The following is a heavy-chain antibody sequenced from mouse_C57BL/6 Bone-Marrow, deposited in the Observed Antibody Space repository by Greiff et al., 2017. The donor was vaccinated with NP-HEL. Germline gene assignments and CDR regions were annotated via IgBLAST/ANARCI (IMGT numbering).Heavy chain of an antibody. CDR1: GFTFSDFY. Sequence: EVNVVESGGGLVQSGRSLRLSCATSGFTFSDFYMEWVRQAPGKGLEWIAASRNKANDYTTEYSASVKGRFIVSRDTSQSILYLQMNALRAEDTAIYYCARDAPRGYYGSSYWYFDVWGTGTTVTVSS. CDR3: ARDAPRGYYGSSYWYFDV. D-gene: IGHD1-1*01. CDR2: SRNKANDYTT. V-gene: IGHV7-1*01. J-gene: IGHJ1*03.